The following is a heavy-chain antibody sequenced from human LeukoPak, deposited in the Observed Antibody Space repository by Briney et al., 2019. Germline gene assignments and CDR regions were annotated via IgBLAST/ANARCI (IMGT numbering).Heavy chain of an antibody. J-gene: IGHJ4*02. CDR1: GGSISSSSYY. CDR2: IYYSGST. V-gene: IGHV4-31*03. D-gene: IGHD3-3*01. CDR3: ARGPYYDFWSGYPGYFDY. Sequence: SETLSLTCTVSGGSISSSSYYWGWIRQPPGKGLEWIGYIYYSGSTYYNPSLRSRVTISVDTSKNQFSLKLSSVTAADTAVYYCARGPYYDFWSGYPGYFDYWGQGTLVTVSS.